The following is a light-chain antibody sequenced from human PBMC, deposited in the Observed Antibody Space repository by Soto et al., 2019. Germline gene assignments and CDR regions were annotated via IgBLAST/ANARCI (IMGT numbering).Light chain of an antibody. CDR1: QSVSSIY. CDR3: QQYKSWPPIT. V-gene: IGKV3-15*01. CDR2: GAS. Sequence: EIVLTQSPGTLSLSPGERTTVSCRAIQSVSSIYLAWCQQKPGQAPRLLIYGASTRATGVPDRFSGTGSGTEFTLTISSLKSEDYAVYYCQQYKSWPPITFGQGTRLEIK. J-gene: IGKJ5*01.